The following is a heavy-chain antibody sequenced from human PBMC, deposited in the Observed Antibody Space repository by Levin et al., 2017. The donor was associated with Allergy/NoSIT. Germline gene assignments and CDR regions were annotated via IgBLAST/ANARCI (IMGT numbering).Heavy chain of an antibody. V-gene: IGHV3-30-3*01. D-gene: IGHD4-11*01. J-gene: IGHJ4*02. CDR1: GFTFSSYA. CDR2: ISYDGSNK. CDR3: ARPETVTTSAAHY. Sequence: GGSLRLSCAASGFTFSSYAMHWVRQAPGKGLEWVAVISYDGSNKYYADSVKGRFTISRDNSKNTLYLQMNSLRAEDTAVYYCARPETVTTSAAHYWGQGTLVTVSS.